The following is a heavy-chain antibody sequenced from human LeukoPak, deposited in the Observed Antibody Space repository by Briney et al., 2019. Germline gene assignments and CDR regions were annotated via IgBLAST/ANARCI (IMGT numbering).Heavy chain of an antibody. CDR2: INAGNGNT. Sequence: GASVRVSCKASGYTFTSYYMHWVGQAPGKRLEWMGWINAGNGNTKYSQEFQGRVTMTRNTSISTAYMDLSSLRSEDTAVYYCARGLSQSSSWYYYYYYFMDVGGKGTTVTIS. V-gene: IGHV1-3*03. CDR1: GYTFTSYY. D-gene: IGHD6-13*01. J-gene: IGHJ6*03. CDR3: ARGLSQSSSWYYYYYYFMDV.